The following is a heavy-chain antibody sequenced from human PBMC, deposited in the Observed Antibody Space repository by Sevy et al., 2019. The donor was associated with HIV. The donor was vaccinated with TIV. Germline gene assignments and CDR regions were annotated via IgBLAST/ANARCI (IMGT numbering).Heavy chain of an antibody. CDR2: ITRNSYEAYGGTT. CDR3: TRGLVTADTPEYFFDY. CDR1: GFTFDDYA. V-gene: IGHV3-49*03. Sequence: GGSLRLSCTTSGFTFDDYAMSWIRQAPGKGLEWVAFITRNSYEAYGGTTEYAASVKGRFIISRDDSKSIAYLQMNSLKTEDTAVYHCTRGLVTADTPEYFFDYWGQGTLVTVSS. D-gene: IGHD3-9*01. J-gene: IGHJ4*02.